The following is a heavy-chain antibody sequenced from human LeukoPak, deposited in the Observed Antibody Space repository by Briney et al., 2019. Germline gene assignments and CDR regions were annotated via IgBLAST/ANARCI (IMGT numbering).Heavy chain of an antibody. V-gene: IGHV7-4-1*02. CDR2: INTNTGNP. Sequence: ASVKVSCKASGYTFTSYAMNWVRQAPGQGLEWMGWINTNTGNPTYAQGFTGRFAFSLDTSVSTAYLQISSLKAEDTAVYYCARDSFSKEDYYYDSSGYYYVRLDPWGQGTLVTVSS. CDR3: ARDSFSKEDYYYDSSGYYYVRLDP. CDR1: GYTFTSYA. D-gene: IGHD3-22*01. J-gene: IGHJ5*02.